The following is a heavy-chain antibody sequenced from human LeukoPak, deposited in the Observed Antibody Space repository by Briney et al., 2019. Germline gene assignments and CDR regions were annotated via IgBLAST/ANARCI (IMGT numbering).Heavy chain of an antibody. CDR3: ARVMLDYYDSSGYYPSYYYYGMDV. J-gene: IGHJ6*02. CDR1: GGPFSSYA. D-gene: IGHD3-22*01. V-gene: IGHV1-69*04. Sequence: GASVKVSCKASGGPFSSYAIRWVRQAPGQGLEWMGRIIPILGIANYAQKFQGRVTITADKSTSTAYMELSSLRSEDTAVYYCARVMLDYYDSSGYYPSYYYYGMDVWGQGTTVTVSS. CDR2: IIPILGIA.